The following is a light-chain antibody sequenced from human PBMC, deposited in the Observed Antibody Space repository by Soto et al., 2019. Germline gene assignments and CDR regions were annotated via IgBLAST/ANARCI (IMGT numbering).Light chain of an antibody. CDR2: DVT. J-gene: IGLJ1*01. Sequence: QSALTQPPSASGSPGQSVSISCTGTSSDVGAYNYVSWYQHHPGKAPKLMIYDVTKRPSGVPDRFSGSKSGNTASLTVSGLQAEDEADYYCSSYAGSNNFVFGTGIKLTVL. V-gene: IGLV2-8*01. CDR3: SSYAGSNNFV. CDR1: SSDVGAYNY.